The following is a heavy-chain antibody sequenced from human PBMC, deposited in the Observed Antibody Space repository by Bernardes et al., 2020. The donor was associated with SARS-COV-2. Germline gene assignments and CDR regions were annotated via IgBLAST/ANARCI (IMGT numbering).Heavy chain of an antibody. CDR2: IGSSSDYI. J-gene: IGHJ3*01. CDR3: ARDSGLKYSSSWYFGV. Sequence: GGSLRLSCAASGFTFSSYAMNWVRQAPGKGLEWVSSIGSSSDYIYYAASLKGRFTISRDNAKNSLYLQMNSLRAEDAAVYYCARDSGLKYSSSWYFGVWGQGTMVTVSS. V-gene: IGHV3-21*01. CDR1: GFTFSSYA. D-gene: IGHD6-13*01.